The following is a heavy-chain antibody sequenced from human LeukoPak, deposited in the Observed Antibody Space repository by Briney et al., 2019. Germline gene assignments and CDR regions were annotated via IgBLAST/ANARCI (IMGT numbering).Heavy chain of an antibody. J-gene: IGHJ4*02. CDR2: INSDGSCT. CDR1: GNYW. CDR3: VSFYEAY. D-gene: IGHD2/OR15-2a*01. V-gene: IGHV3-74*01. Sequence: GGSLRLSCAASGNYWIHCVRQAPGKGLVWVSHINSDGSCTSYADSVKCRFSISKDNAKNTVYLQMNNLRAEDTAVYYCVSFYEAYWGRGTLVTVSS.